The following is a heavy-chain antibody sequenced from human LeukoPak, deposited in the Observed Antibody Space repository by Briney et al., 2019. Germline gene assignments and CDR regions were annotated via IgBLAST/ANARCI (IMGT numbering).Heavy chain of an antibody. Sequence: PSETLSLTCTVSGDSITTSNHFWGWLRQPPGKGLEWIGSVYYNRNTYYNPSLKSRVTISVDPSKNQFSLKLTSVTAADTAMYYCARLFGSGSPYKYVFWGQGTLVTVSS. J-gene: IGHJ1*01. V-gene: IGHV4-39*01. CDR2: VYYNRNT. CDR1: GDSITTSNHF. D-gene: IGHD3-10*01. CDR3: ARLFGSGSPYKYVF.